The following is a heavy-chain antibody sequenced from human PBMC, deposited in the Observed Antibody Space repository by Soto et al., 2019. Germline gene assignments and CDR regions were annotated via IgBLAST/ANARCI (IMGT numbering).Heavy chain of an antibody. CDR2: IYHSGST. J-gene: IGHJ6*02. CDR1: GGSISSGGYS. V-gene: IGHV4-30-2*01. Sequence: LSLTCAVSGGSISSGGYSWSWIRQPPGKGLEWIGYIYHSGSTYYNPSLKSRVTISVDRSKNQFSLKLSSVTAADTAVYYCARRRGFPYYYGMDVWGQGTTVTVSS. CDR3: ARRRGFPYYYGMDV. D-gene: IGHD5-12*01.